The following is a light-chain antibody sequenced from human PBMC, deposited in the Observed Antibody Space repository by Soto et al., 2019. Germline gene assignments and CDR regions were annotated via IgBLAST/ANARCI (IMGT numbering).Light chain of an antibody. CDR3: QQPSNWLT. CDR1: QTVSSNY. Sequence: EVVVTQSAGAVSLTPGQRATLSCRASQTVSSNYLVWYQQKPGQAPRLLIYGASNRATGIPARFSGSGSGTDFTLTISSLEPEDFAVYYSQQPSNWLTFGGGTKVDIK. J-gene: IGKJ4*01. CDR2: GAS. V-gene: IGKV3D-20*02.